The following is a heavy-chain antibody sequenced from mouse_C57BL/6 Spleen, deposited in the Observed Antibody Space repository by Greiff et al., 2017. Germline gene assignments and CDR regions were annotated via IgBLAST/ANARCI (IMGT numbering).Heavy chain of an antibody. Sequence: EVQGVESGGGLVQPGGSLSLSCAASGFTFTDYYMSWVRQPPGKALEWLGFIRNKANGYTTEYSASVKGRFTISRDNPQSILYLQMNALRAEDSATYYCARYRPSYWYFDVWGTGTTVTVSS. V-gene: IGHV7-3*01. CDR2: IRNKANGYTT. CDR1: GFTFTDYY. CDR3: ARYRPSYWYFDV. J-gene: IGHJ1*03.